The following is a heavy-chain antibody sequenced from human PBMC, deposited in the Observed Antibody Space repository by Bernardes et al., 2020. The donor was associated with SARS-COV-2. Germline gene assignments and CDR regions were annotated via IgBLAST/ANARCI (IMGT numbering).Heavy chain of an antibody. J-gene: IGHJ6*03. CDR2: IYSDGSK. D-gene: IGHD2-21*01. CDR1: GFTVSSNY. CDR3: ARVARSVVRRYQYYYYMDV. V-gene: IGHV3-53*01. Sequence: GDSLRLSCAASGFTVSSNYMTWVRQAPGKGLEWVSVIYSDGSKYHADSVKGRFIISRDNSKDMLYLQMNSLRAEDTALYYCARVARSVVRRYQYYYYMDVWGKGTTVTVSS.